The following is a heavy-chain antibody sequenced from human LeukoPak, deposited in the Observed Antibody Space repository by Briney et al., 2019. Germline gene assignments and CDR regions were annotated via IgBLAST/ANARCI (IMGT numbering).Heavy chain of an antibody. CDR3: AKDRPGIAAAGTFSGV. CDR1: GFTFSSYA. D-gene: IGHD6-13*01. Sequence: PGGSLRLSCAASGFTFSSYAMSWVRQAPGKGLEWVSAISGSGGSTYYADSVKGRFTISRDNSKNTLYLQMNSLRAEDTAVYYCAKDRPGIAAAGTFSGVWGKGTTVTVSS. V-gene: IGHV3-23*01. J-gene: IGHJ6*04. CDR2: ISGSGGST.